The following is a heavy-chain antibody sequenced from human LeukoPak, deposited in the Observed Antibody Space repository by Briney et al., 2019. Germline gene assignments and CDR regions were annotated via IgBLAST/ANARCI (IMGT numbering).Heavy chain of an antibody. CDR2: IKQDGSDK. J-gene: IGHJ3*02. Sequence: GDSLRLSCAASGFTFTKYWMTWVRQAPGKGLEWVGNIKQDGSDKNYMDSVKGRFTISRDNTKNSVYLQMSSLRAEDTAVYYCARDNYNILTGYVRYAFDIWGQGTMVTVSS. D-gene: IGHD3-9*01. CDR3: ARDNYNILTGYVRYAFDI. V-gene: IGHV3-7*01. CDR1: GFTFTKYW.